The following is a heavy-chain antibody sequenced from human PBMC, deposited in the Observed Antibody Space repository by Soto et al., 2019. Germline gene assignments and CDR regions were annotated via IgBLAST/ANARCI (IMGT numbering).Heavy chain of an antibody. CDR1: GVSITGGDYY. V-gene: IGHV4-30-4*01. Sequence: QVQLQESGPGLLKPSHSLSLTCTVSGVSITGGDYYWSWIRQAPGKGLEWIGNIFYNGATSYNPSLVSRVTISLDRSKNQFSLKLDSVTASYTAVYYCARDLLVTNSWSPGDSYHYGLDVWGQGTTVTVSS. CDR3: ARDLLVTNSWSPGDSYHYGLDV. D-gene: IGHD6-13*01. CDR2: IFYNGAT. J-gene: IGHJ6*02.